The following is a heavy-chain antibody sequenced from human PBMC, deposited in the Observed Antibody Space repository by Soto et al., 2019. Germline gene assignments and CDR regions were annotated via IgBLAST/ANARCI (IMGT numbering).Heavy chain of an antibody. J-gene: IGHJ4*02. V-gene: IGHV3-23*01. Sequence: VGSLRLSCAASGFTFSSYAMSWVRQAPGKGLEWVSAISGSGGSTYYADSVKGRFTISRDNSKNTLYLQMNSLRAEDTAVYYCAKGGHLGVTPFDYWGQGTLVTVSS. CDR2: ISGSGGST. D-gene: IGHD2-15*01. CDR3: AKGGHLGVTPFDY. CDR1: GFTFSSYA.